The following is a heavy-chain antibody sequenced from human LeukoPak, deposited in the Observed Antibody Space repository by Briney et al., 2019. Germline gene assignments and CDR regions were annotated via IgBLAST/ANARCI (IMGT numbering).Heavy chain of an antibody. D-gene: IGHD3-10*02. Sequence: GASVKVSCKASGYTFTGFYIHWVRQAPGQGLEWMGWINPNSGGTNYAQKFQGRVTITRNTSISTAYMELSSLRSEDTAVYYCARDLIGNTMFDAFDIWGQGTMVTVSS. CDR2: INPNSGGT. CDR3: ARDLIGNTMFDAFDI. J-gene: IGHJ3*02. CDR1: GYTFTGFY. V-gene: IGHV1-2*02.